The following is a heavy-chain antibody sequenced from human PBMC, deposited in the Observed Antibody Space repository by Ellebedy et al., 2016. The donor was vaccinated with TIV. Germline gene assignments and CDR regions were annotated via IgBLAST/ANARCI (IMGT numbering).Heavy chain of an antibody. CDR3: ASHYGGNSA. D-gene: IGHD4-23*01. Sequence: SETLSLXXTVSGGSISSSSYYWGWIRQPPGKGLEWIGSIYYSGSTYYNPSLKSRVTISVDTSKNQFSLKLSSVTAADTAVYYCASHYGGNSAWGQGTLVTVSS. CDR2: IYYSGST. CDR1: GGSISSSSYY. J-gene: IGHJ5*02. V-gene: IGHV4-39*07.